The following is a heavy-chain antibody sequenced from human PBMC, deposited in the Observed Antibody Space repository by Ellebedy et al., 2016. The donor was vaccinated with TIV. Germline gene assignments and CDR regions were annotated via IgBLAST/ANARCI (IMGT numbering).Heavy chain of an antibody. Sequence: GESLKISXKGSGYSFTSYWIGWVRQMPGKGLEWMGSIYPGDSDTRYSPSFQGQVTISVDKSIRTAYLQWSSLRASDTAMYYCARPGEWGYSYGYQYWGQGTLVTVSS. J-gene: IGHJ4*02. D-gene: IGHD5-18*01. CDR2: IYPGDSDT. CDR1: GYSFTSYW. V-gene: IGHV5-51*01. CDR3: ARPGEWGYSYGYQY.